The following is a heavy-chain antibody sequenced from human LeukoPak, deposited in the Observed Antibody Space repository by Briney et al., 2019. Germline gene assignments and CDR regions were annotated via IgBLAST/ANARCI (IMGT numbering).Heavy chain of an antibody. CDR1: GFTFSDYY. CDR3: VRDGEEGFDY. CDR2: ISSSSRYT. V-gene: IGHV3-11*05. J-gene: IGHJ4*02. Sequence: GGSLRLSCAASGFTFSDYYMSWIRQAPGKGLEWVSYISSSSRYTNYADSVKGRFTTSRDNAKNSLYLQMNSLRAEDTAVYYCVRDGEEGFDYWGQGTMVTVSS. D-gene: IGHD3-10*01.